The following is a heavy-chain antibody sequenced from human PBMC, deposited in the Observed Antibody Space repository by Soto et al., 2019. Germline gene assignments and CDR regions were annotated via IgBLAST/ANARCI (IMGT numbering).Heavy chain of an antibody. CDR2: ISTFNGNT. J-gene: IGHJ4*02. V-gene: IGHV1-18*04. CDR1: GYPFSNHG. Sequence: ASVKVSCKASGYPFSNHGTTWVRQVPGQGLEWMGWISTFNGNTNYAQKFQGRVTMTTETSTNTADMELRSLDSDDTAVYYCARLTGYSSGWFDFWGQGTLVTVSS. D-gene: IGHD6-19*01. CDR3: ARLTGYSSGWFDF.